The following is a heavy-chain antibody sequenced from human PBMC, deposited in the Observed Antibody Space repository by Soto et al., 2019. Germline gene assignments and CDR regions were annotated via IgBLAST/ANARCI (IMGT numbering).Heavy chain of an antibody. J-gene: IGHJ6*02. D-gene: IGHD3-3*01. V-gene: IGHV4-61*01. CDR3: ARDNGRLRFLEGYYYGMDV. Sequence: SETLSLTCTVSGGSVSSGSYYWGWIRQPPGKGLEWIGYIYYSGSTNYNPSLKSRVTISVDTSKNQFSLKLSSVTAADTAVYYCARDNGRLRFLEGYYYGMDVWGQGTTVTVSS. CDR2: IYYSGST. CDR1: GGSVSSGSYY.